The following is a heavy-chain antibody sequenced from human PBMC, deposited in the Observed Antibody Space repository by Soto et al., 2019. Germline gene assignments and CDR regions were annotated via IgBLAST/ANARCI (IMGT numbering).Heavy chain of an antibody. J-gene: IGHJ4*02. CDR1: GFTFSSYS. CDR3: ARDPTRGIAEFDY. CDR2: ISSSSSYI. D-gene: IGHD6-13*01. V-gene: IGHV3-21*01. Sequence: EVQLVESGGGLVKPGGSLRLSCAASGFTFSSYSMNWVRQAPGKGLEWVSSISSSSSYIYYADSVKGRFTISRDNAKNSLYLQMNSLRAEDTAVYYCARDPTRGIAEFDYWGQGTLVTVSS.